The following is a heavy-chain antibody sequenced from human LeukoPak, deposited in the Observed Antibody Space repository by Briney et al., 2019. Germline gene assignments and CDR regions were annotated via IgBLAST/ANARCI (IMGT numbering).Heavy chain of an antibody. CDR2: IYYSGSIY. CDR3: ARRKSGAVAVDY. D-gene: IGHD6-19*01. Sequence: SETLSLTCTVSGDSISSSTYYWGWIRQPPGRGLEWIGSIYYSGSIYYYNPSLKSRVTISIDTSMNQFSLKMSSVTAADTAVYYCARRKSGAVAVDYWGQGTLITVSS. V-gene: IGHV4-39*01. J-gene: IGHJ4*02. CDR1: GDSISSSTYY.